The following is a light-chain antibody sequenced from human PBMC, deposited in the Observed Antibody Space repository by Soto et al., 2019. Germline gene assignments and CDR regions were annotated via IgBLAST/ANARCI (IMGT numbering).Light chain of an antibody. J-gene: IGKJ4*01. CDR3: QHSHSSPLT. CDR2: AAS. CDR1: QSIASH. V-gene: IGKV1-39*01. Sequence: DLQMTQSPSSLSSSVGYRFTITFGASQSIASHLNWYQLKPGEAPKVLIFAASSLQSGVPSRFSGSGFGTDFTLTITSLQPEDSATYSCQHSHSSPLTFGGGTKVDI.